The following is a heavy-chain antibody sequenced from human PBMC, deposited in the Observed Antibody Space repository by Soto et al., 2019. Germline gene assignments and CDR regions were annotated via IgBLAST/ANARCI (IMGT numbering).Heavy chain of an antibody. D-gene: IGHD3-22*01. Sequence: EVQLVESGGGLVQPGGSLRLSCAASGLTASSNNRSWFPQAPGKGLEWVSVIYSGGTTYYADSVKGRFTISRDNSKNTLYLQMNSLRAEDTAVYYCARNGDSSDYRGWFDPWGQGTLVTVSS. CDR1: GLTASSNN. V-gene: IGHV3-66*01. CDR3: ARNGDSSDYRGWFDP. J-gene: IGHJ5*02. CDR2: IYSGGTT.